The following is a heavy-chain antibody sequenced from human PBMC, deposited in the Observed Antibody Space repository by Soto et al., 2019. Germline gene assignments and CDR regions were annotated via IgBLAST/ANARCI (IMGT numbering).Heavy chain of an antibody. Sequence: QVRLVQSGAEVKKPGASVKVSCKASGYIFTNYYIHWVRQAPGQGLEWMAIINPNGGSTNCAQEFQGRLTLTRDTSARTVYMDLSSLTSEDTAVYYCARGLYSGDKWGQGTLVTVSS. CDR2: INPNGGST. CDR3: ARGLYSGDK. D-gene: IGHD2-21*01. J-gene: IGHJ4*02. V-gene: IGHV1-46*01. CDR1: GYIFTNYY.